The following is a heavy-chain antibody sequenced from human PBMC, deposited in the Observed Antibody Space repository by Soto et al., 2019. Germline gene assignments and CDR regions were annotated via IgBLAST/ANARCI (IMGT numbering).Heavy chain of an antibody. CDR2: MNPNSGNT. CDR1: GYAFSSYD. V-gene: IGHV1-8*01. Sequence: ASVKVSCKASGYAFSSYDIHWVRQATGQGLEWMGWMNPNSGNTGYAQKFQGRVTMTRNTSINIAYMELSSLRSEDTAVYYCTREAYVVVTHTDVWGQGTTVTVS. CDR3: TREAYVVVTHTDV. J-gene: IGHJ6*02. D-gene: IGHD2-21*02.